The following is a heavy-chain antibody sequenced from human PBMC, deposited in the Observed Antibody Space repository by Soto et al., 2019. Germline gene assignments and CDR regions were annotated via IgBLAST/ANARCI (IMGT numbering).Heavy chain of an antibody. D-gene: IGHD3-22*01. V-gene: IGHV3-23*01. Sequence: GGSLRLSCAASGFTFSSYAMSWVRQAPGKGLEWVSAISGSGGSTYYADSVKGRFTISRDNSKNTLYLQMNSLRAEATAVYYCAKDWHDSSGYYFDYWGPGPLVTVSS. CDR2: ISGSGGST. CDR1: GFTFSSYA. J-gene: IGHJ4*02. CDR3: AKDWHDSSGYYFDY.